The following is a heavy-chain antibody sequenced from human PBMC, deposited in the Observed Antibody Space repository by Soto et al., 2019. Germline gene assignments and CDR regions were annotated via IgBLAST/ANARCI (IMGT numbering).Heavy chain of an antibody. Sequence: QEQLVQSGAEVKKPGSSVKVSCKASGGLFSSYPIRWVRQVPGQGLEWMGGIIPVFQTAYYSNRFKGRVTMTADESTNTAYRDLGSLRSEDTAIYYSARGGSVYTWFNEFWGQGTLVTVSS. CDR2: IIPVFQTA. CDR3: ARGGSVYTWFNEF. CDR1: GGLFSSYP. V-gene: IGHV1-69*19. J-gene: IGHJ4*02. D-gene: IGHD3-22*01.